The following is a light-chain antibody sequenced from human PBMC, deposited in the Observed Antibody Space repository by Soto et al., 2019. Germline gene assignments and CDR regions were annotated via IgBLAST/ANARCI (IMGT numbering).Light chain of an antibody. CDR1: SSNIGAGSD. J-gene: IGLJ3*02. CDR2: GNT. Sequence: QSVLTQQPSVSGAPGQRVTISCTWRSSNIGAGSDVHRYQQVPGTAPKLLINGNTNRPSGVPDRFSGSKSGTSASLAITGLQAEDEADYYCQSYDSSLSVWMFGGGTKLTVL. CDR3: QSYDSSLSVWM. V-gene: IGLV1-40*01.